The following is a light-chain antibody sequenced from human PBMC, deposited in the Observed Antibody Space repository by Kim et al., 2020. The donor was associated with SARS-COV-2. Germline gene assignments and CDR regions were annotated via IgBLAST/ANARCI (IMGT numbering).Light chain of an antibody. Sequence: SASVGDRVTITCRASQSITSYLNWYQQKPGKAPNLLIYAASNLQSGVPSRFSGSGSGTDFTLTISSLQPEDFATYYCQQSYSSLYTFGQGTKVEI. CDR2: AAS. CDR1: QSITSY. V-gene: IGKV1-39*01. CDR3: QQSYSSLYT. J-gene: IGKJ2*01.